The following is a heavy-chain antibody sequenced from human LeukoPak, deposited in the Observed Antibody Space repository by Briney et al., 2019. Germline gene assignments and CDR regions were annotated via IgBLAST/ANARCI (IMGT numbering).Heavy chain of an antibody. CDR3: ARQNYGNPDY. CDR2: VSGDGSIT. V-gene: IGHV3-74*01. D-gene: IGHD3-16*01. J-gene: IGHJ4*02. Sequence: PGGSLRLSCAASGFTYSSNWMHWVRQAPGKGLVWVSRVSGDGSITYYADSVKGRVTMSRDNAKNTLYLQINSLRVEDTAVYYCARQNYGNPDYWGQGTLVTVSS. CDR1: GFTYSSNW.